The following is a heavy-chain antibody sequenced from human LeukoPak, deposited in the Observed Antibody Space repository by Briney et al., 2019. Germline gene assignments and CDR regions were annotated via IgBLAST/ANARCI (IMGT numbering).Heavy chain of an antibody. J-gene: IGHJ4*02. CDR2: INSDGIST. Sequence: GGSLRLSCAASGFTFSSYWMHWVRQAPGKGLVWVSRINSDGISTSYADSVKGRFTISRDNAKNTLYLQMNSLRAEDTAVYYCAREESDYEFDYWGQGTLVTVSS. D-gene: IGHD4-17*01. V-gene: IGHV3-74*01. CDR1: GFTFSSYW. CDR3: AREESDYEFDY.